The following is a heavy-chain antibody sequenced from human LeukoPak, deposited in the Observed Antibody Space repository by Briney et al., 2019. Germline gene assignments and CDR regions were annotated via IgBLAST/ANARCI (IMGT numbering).Heavy chain of an antibody. Sequence: PGGSLRLSCAASGFSIGTYYMSWVRQAPGKGLEWVANIKQDGREKHYVDSVKGRFTISRDNAKNSLYLQMNSLRAEDTAFYYCARGNRDSSGFYYYYGMDVWGQGTTVTVSS. CDR3: ARGNRDSSGFYYYYGMDV. CDR2: IKQDGREK. V-gene: IGHV3-7*03. CDR1: GFSIGTYY. J-gene: IGHJ6*02. D-gene: IGHD6-19*01.